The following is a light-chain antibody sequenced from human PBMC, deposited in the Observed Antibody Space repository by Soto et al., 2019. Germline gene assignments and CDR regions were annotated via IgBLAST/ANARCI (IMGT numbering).Light chain of an antibody. J-gene: IGLJ3*02. Sequence: QSALTQPASLSGSPGQSITISCTGTSSDIGAYDYVSWFQQHPGKAPKLMISEVNNRPSGVSNRFSGSKSGNTASLTISGLQAEDEADYYCSSYTSSSTLWVFGGGTKLTVL. CDR1: SSDIGAYDY. CDR2: EVN. CDR3: SSYTSSSTLWV. V-gene: IGLV2-14*01.